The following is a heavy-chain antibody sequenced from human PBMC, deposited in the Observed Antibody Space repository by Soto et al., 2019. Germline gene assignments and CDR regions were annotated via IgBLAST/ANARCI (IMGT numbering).Heavy chain of an antibody. J-gene: IGHJ4*02. CDR1: GVSVTSYT. CDR2: VFSSVSA. CDR3: AIDGMKTGDT. D-gene: IGHD2-21*02. Sequence: PSETLSLTCSVSGVSVTSYTWSWVRQPANKGLEWIGRVFSSVSATYNPSLKSRVSISMDTAENRISLKLDSVTAADEGVYFCAIDGMKTGDTWGPGTLVNVS. V-gene: IGHV4-4*07.